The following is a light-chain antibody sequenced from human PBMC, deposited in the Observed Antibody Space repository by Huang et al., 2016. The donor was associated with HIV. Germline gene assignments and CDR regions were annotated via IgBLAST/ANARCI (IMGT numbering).Light chain of an antibody. J-gene: IGKJ1*01. CDR3: QQYNNWPPWT. CDR2: AAS. Sequence: EIVMTQSPATLSVSPGERATLSCRASQSITSNLAWYQQKPGQAPRLRIYAASTRATGIPARFSGSGSGTEFTLSISSLQSEDFAVYYCQQYNNWPPWTFGQGTKVEIK. V-gene: IGKV3-15*01. CDR1: QSITSN.